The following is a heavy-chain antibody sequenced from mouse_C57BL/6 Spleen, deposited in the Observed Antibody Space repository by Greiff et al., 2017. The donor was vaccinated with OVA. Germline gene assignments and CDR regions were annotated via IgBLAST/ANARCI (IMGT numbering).Heavy chain of an antibody. J-gene: IGHJ3*01. CDR1: GYAFSSSW. CDR3: ARDDYGTAWFAY. V-gene: IGHV1-82*01. Sequence: LEESGPELVKPGASVKISCKASGYAFSSSWMNWVKQRPGKGLEWIGRIYPGDGDTNYNGKFKGKATLTADKSSSTAYMQLSSLTSEDSAVYFCARDDYGTAWFAYWGQGTLVTVSA. CDR2: IYPGDGDT. D-gene: IGHD1-1*01.